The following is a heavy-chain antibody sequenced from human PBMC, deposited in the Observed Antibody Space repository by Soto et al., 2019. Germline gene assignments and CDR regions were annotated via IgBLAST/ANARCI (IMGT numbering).Heavy chain of an antibody. CDR2: VFFSGSS. J-gene: IGHJ4*02. D-gene: IGHD6-13*01. CDR3: ARQRGHGSWSFDY. CDR1: GDSINTADYW. Sequence: ASETLSLTCTVSGDSINTADYWWAWIRQPPGQGLEWVGSVFFSGSSLYNSSLRGRITIFVDTSESQFSLRLISVTAADTALYYCARQRGHGSWSFDYWGQGTLVTVSS. V-gene: IGHV4-39*01.